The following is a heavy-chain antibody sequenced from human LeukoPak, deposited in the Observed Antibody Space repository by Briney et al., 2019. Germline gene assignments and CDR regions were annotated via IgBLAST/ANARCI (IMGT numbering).Heavy chain of an antibody. CDR1: GYTFTSSA. D-gene: IGHD3-16*01. Sequence: ASVKVSCTASGYTFTSSAMYWMRQGPGQGLEWMGWIGSYNGNTNYAQKLQGRVTMTTDTSTSTASMELRSLKSDDTAVYYCARSGAEITRLYDYWGQGTLVTVSS. J-gene: IGHJ4*02. CDR2: IGSYNGNT. V-gene: IGHV1-18*01. CDR3: ARSGAEITRLYDY.